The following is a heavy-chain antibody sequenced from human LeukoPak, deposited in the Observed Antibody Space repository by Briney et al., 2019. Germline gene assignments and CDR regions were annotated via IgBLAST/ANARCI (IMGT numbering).Heavy chain of an antibody. CDR1: GGSISSSSYY. J-gene: IGHJ4*02. V-gene: IGHV4-39*07. CDR3: ARVGGGSGWYKVDY. Sequence: SETLSLTCTVSGGSISSSSYYWGWIRQPPGKGLEWIGSIYYSGSTYYNPSLKSRVTISVDTSKNQFSLKLSSVTAADTAVYYCARVGGGSGWYKVDYWGQGTLVTVSS. CDR2: IYYSGST. D-gene: IGHD6-19*01.